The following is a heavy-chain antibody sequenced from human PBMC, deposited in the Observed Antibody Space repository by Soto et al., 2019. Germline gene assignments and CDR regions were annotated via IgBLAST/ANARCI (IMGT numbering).Heavy chain of an antibody. CDR3: TTGLSNGYYNFDY. V-gene: IGHV3-15*01. D-gene: IGHD3-22*01. J-gene: IGHJ4*02. Sequence: PGGSLRLSCAASGFTFSNPWMSWVRQAPGKGLEWVGRIKGEADGGTTDYAAPVKGRITISRDHSKDTLYLQMNSLKTEDTAVYYCTTGLSNGYYNFDYWGQGTPVTVSS. CDR1: GFTFSNPW. CDR2: IKGEADGGTT.